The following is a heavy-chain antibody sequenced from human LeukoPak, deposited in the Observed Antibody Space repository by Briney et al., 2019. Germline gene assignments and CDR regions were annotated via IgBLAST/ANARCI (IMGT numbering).Heavy chain of an antibody. CDR1: GFTFTSSA. J-gene: IGHJ4*02. Sequence: SVKVSCKASGFTFTSSAVQWVRQARGQRLEWIGWIVVGSGNTNYAQKFQERVTIPRDMSTSTAYMELSSLRSEDTAVYYCAFPNSYSSGWHFDYWGQGTLVTVSS. D-gene: IGHD6-19*01. V-gene: IGHV1-58*01. CDR3: AFPNSYSSGWHFDY. CDR2: IVVGSGNT.